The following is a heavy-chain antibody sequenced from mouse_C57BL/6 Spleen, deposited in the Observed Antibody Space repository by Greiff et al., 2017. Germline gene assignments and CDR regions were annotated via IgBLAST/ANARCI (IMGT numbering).Heavy chain of an antibody. CDR2: IWSGGST. Sequence: QVQLKQSGPGLVQPSQSLSITCTVSGFSLTSYGVHWVRQSPGQGLEWLGVIWSGGSTDYNAAFISRLSISKDNSKSQVFFKMNSLQADDTAIYYCAISWLLEGYAMDYWGQGTSVTVSS. D-gene: IGHD2-3*01. V-gene: IGHV2-2*01. CDR3: AISWLLEGYAMDY. CDR1: GFSLTSYG. J-gene: IGHJ4*01.